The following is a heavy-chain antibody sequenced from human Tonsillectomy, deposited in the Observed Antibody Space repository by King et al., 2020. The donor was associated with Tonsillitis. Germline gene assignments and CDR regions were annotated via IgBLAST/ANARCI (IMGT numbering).Heavy chain of an antibody. CDR1: GFTFSSYA. D-gene: IGHD3-22*01. Sequence: VQLVESGGGLVQPGVSLRLSCAASGFTFSSYAMSWVRQAPGKGLEWVSAISGSGGSTYYADSVKGRFTISRDNSKNTLYLQMNSLRAEDTAVYYCAKSGYDSSGYYYSPYWYFDLWGRGTLVTVSS. V-gene: IGHV3-23*04. CDR2: ISGSGGST. J-gene: IGHJ2*01. CDR3: AKSGYDSSGYYYSPYWYFDL.